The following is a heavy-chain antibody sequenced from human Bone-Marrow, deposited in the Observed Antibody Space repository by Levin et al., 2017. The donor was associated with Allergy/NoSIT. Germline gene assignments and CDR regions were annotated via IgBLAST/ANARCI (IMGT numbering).Heavy chain of an antibody. CDR2: MKQDGTEK. CDR3: ARDGPVRYFYESTGYFDN. Sequence: GGSLRLSCAASGFTFTSYWINWLRQAPGKGLEWVANMKQDGTEKYYADSVKGRFTISRDNAKNSLYLQMNSLRAEDTAVYYCARDGPVRYFYESTGYFDNWGPGTLVTVSS. CDR1: GFTFTSYW. V-gene: IGHV3-7*01. D-gene: IGHD3-22*01. J-gene: IGHJ4*02.